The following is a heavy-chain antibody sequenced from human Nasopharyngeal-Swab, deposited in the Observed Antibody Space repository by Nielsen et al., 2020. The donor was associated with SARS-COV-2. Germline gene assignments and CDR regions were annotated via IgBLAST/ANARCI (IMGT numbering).Heavy chain of an antibody. V-gene: IGHV1-2*06. J-gene: IGHJ6*02. Sequence: ASVKVSCKASGYTFTGYYMHWVRQAPGQGLEWMGRINPNSGGTNYAQKFQGRVTMTRDTSISTAYMELSRLRSDDTAVYYCARERDGDIVVVPAAMRYYYYGMDVWGQGTTVTVS. D-gene: IGHD2-2*01. CDR2: INPNSGGT. CDR3: ARERDGDIVVVPAAMRYYYYGMDV. CDR1: GYTFTGYY.